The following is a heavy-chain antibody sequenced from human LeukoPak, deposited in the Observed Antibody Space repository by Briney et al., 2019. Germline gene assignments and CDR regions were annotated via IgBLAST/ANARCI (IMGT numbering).Heavy chain of an antibody. V-gene: IGHV3-48*03. J-gene: IGHJ4*02. CDR3: ARSGGAYKPFEL. Sequence: QPGGSLRLSCEASGFIFSTFELNWVPHAPGKGPEWVLHIIGKGGITYADSVNGRFTTSKYNGQKSRYLRITRLRAEDTAVYYCARSGGAYKPFELWGQGTLVTVSS. D-gene: IGHD2-15*01. CDR1: GFIFSTFE. CDR2: IIGKGGIT.